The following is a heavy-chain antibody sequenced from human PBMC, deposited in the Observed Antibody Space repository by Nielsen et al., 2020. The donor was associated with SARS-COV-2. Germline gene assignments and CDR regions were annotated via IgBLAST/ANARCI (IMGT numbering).Heavy chain of an antibody. D-gene: IGHD3-10*02. CDR2: IYYCGRD. J-gene: IGHJ4*02. V-gene: IGHV4-30-4*01. Sequence: SETLSLTCTVSGCLFSSCGYYWSWPRQSPGKGLEWIGYIYYCGRDHYNPSLKSRISMSIDTSRNQFYLKLTCMTAADTAVYYCGRGRLTVWGDSWGPGTEVTVS. CDR1: GCLFSSCGYY. CDR3: GRGRLTVWGDS.